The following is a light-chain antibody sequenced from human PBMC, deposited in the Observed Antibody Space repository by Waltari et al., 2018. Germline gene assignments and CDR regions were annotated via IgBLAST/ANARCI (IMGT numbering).Light chain of an antibody. Sequence: QSALTQPASVSGSPGQSITISCTGTSSDIGRYNYVSWYQHHPGKAPILMIFDVNNRPSGVASRFPGSKSGNTASLTISGLQAEDEADYYCSSYTTTSSLLVVFGGGTKLTVL. CDR1: SSDIGRYNY. J-gene: IGLJ2*01. CDR2: DVN. V-gene: IGLV2-14*03. CDR3: SSYTTTSSLLVV.